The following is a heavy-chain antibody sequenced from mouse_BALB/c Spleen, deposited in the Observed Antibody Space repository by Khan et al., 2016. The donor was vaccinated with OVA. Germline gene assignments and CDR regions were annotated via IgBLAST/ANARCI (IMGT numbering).Heavy chain of an antibody. CDR1: GYSITSEYA. V-gene: IGHV3-2*02. CDR2: INYSGYT. CDR3: ARKDYYDSDPFAY. D-gene: IGHD2-4*01. Sequence: EVQLLESGPGLVKPSQSLSLTCTVTGYSITSEYAWNWIRQFPGNKLEWMAYINYSGYTRFHPSLKSRTSITRDTSKNQFFLQLNSMTTEDTATYYIARKDYYDSDPFAYWGQGTLVTVSA. J-gene: IGHJ3*01.